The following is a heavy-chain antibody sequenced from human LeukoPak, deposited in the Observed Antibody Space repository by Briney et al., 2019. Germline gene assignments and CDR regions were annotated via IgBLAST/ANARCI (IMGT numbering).Heavy chain of an antibody. CDR3: ARARQYYDSSGNYYVFDY. D-gene: IGHD3-22*01. V-gene: IGHV1-8*01. J-gene: IGHJ4*02. CDR1: GYTFTSYD. CDR2: MNPNSGNT. Sequence: GASVKVSCKASGYTFTSYDINWVRQATGQGLEWMGWMNPNSGNTGYAQKFQGRVTMTRNTSISTAYMELSSLRSEDTAVYYCARARQYYDSSGNYYVFDYWGQGTLVTVSS.